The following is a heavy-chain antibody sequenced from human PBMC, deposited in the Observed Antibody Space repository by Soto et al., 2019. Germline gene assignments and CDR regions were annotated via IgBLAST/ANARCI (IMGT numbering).Heavy chain of an antibody. Sequence: QVQLVESGGGVVQPGRSLRLSCTASRFTFSSYAMHWVRQAPGKGLEWVAVISYDGSNKYYADSVKGRFTISRDNSKNTMYLQMNSLRVEDTAVYYCARPYSSGWYGDLDYWGQGTLVTVSS. J-gene: IGHJ4*02. CDR2: ISYDGSNK. D-gene: IGHD6-19*01. CDR1: RFTFSSYA. CDR3: ARPYSSGWYGDLDY. V-gene: IGHV3-30-3*01.